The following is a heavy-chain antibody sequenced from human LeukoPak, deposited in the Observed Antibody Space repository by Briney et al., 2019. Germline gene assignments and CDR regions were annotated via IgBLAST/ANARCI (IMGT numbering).Heavy chain of an antibody. CDR3: ARDRVSLFDY. J-gene: IGHJ4*02. V-gene: IGHV3-53*01. CDR2: IYSGGST. CDR1: GFTVSSNY. Sequence: GGSLRLSCAASGFTVSSNYMSWVRQAPGKGLEWVSVIYSGGSTYYAGSVKGRFTISRDNSKNTLYLQMNSLRAEDTAVYYCARDRVSLFDYWGQGTLVTVSS.